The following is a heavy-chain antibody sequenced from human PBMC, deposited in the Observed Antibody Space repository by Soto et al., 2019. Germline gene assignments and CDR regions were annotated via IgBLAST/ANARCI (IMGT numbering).Heavy chain of an antibody. CDR1: GGSISSGDYY. V-gene: IGHV4-30-4*01. D-gene: IGHD3-22*01. J-gene: IGHJ4*02. CDR3: ASTMSDFFDY. CDR2: IYYSGST. Sequence: SETLSLTCTVSGGSISSGDYYWSWIRQPPGKGLGWIGYIYYSGSTYYNPSLKSRVTISVDTSKNQFSLKLSSVTAADTAVYYCASTMSDFFDYWGQGALVTVSS.